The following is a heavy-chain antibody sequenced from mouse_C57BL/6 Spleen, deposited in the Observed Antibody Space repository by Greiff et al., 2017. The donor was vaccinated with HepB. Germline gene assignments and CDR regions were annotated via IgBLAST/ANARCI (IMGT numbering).Heavy chain of an antibody. CDR3: AREGNYGSSRWYFDV. CDR1: GFTFSDYY. CDR2: INYDGSST. D-gene: IGHD1-1*01. V-gene: IGHV5-16*01. Sequence: EVNLVESEGGLVQPGSSMKLSCTASGFTFSDYYMAWVRQVPEKGLEWVANINYDGSSTYYLDSLKSRFIISRDNAKNILYLQMSSLKSEDTATYYCAREGNYGSSRWYFDVWGTGTTVTVSS. J-gene: IGHJ1*03.